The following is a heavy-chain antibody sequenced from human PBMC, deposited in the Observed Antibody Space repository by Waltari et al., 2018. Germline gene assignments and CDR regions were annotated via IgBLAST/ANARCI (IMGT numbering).Heavy chain of an antibody. Sequence: EVQLVESGGGLVQPGGSLRLSCAASGFTFSTYHMNWVRQAPGKGLEWVSFIDISSNTIYYADSVKGRFTISRDNAKNSLYLQMNSLRAEDTAVYYCARMDYFDYWGQGALVTVSS. V-gene: IGHV3-48*04. J-gene: IGHJ4*02. CDR2: IDISSNTI. CDR3: ARMDYFDY. CDR1: GFTFSTYH.